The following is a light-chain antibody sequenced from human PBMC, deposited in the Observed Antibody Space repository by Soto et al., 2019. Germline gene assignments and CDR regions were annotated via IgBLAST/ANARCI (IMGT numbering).Light chain of an antibody. J-gene: IGLJ2*01. Sequence: QSALTQPASVSGSPGQSITISCTGTSSDVGGYNYVSWYQQHPGKAPKLMIYDVSSRPSGVSNRFSGSKSGNTASLTISGLQSEDEADYYCTSYTTNKTPLFGGGTKVTVL. CDR3: TSYTTNKTPL. CDR1: SSDVGGYNY. V-gene: IGLV2-14*03. CDR2: DVS.